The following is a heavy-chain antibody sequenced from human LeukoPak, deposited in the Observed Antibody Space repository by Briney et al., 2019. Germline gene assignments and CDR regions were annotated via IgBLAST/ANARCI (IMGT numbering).Heavy chain of an antibody. CDR1: GFTFSSYS. Sequence: GGSLRLSCAASGFTFSSYSMNWVRQAPGKGLEWVSYISSSSSNIYYADSVKGRFTISRDNSKNTLYLQMNSLRVEDTAIYYCAKDIGRRIFGVAYDAFHIWGQGTMVTVSS. V-gene: IGHV3-48*01. J-gene: IGHJ3*02. D-gene: IGHD3-3*01. CDR2: ISSSSSNI. CDR3: AKDIGRRIFGVAYDAFHI.